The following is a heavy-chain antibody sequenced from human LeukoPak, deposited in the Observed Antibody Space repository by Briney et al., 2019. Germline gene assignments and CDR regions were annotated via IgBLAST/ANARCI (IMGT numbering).Heavy chain of an antibody. CDR2: INHSGST. J-gene: IGHJ6*03. Sequence: SETLSLTCAVYGGSFSGYYWSWLRQPPGKGLEWSGEINHSGSTNYNPSLKSRVTISVDTSKNQFSLKLSSVTAADTAVYYCARGRYSSSWYGYYYYMDVWGKGTTVTVSS. CDR1: GGSFSGYY. V-gene: IGHV4-34*01. CDR3: ARGRYSSSWYGYYYYMDV. D-gene: IGHD6-13*01.